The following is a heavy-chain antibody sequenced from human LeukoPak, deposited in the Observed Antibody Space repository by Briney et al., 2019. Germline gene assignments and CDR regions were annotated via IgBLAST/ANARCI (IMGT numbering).Heavy chain of an antibody. CDR3: ARAPVLRYFDWSMGAFDI. Sequence: GGSLRLSCASSGFTFSSYAMSWVRQAPGKGLEWVSTIGGTGVRTYYADSVKGRFTISRDNSKNTLYLQINSLRAEDTAVYYCARAPVLRYFDWSMGAFDIWGQGTMVTVSS. J-gene: IGHJ3*02. D-gene: IGHD3-9*01. V-gene: IGHV3-23*01. CDR1: GFTFSSYA. CDR2: IGGTGVRT.